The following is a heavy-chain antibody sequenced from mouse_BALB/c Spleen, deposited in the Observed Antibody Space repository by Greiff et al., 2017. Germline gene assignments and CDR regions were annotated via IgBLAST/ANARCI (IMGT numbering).Heavy chain of an antibody. CDR3: AKDPQLGHRDWYFDV. V-gene: IGHV3-2*02. CDR2: ISYSGST. Sequence: EVMLVESGPGLVKPSQSLSLTCTVTGYSITSDYAWNWIRQFPGNKLEWMGYISYSGSTSYNPSLKSRISITRDTSKNQFFLQLNSVTTEDTATYYCAKDPQLGHRDWYFDVWGAGTTVTVSS. J-gene: IGHJ1*01. D-gene: IGHD4-1*02. CDR1: GYSITSDYA.